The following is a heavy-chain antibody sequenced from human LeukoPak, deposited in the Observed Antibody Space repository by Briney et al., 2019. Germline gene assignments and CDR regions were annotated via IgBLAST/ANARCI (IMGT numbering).Heavy chain of an antibody. CDR2: IFSNDEK. D-gene: IGHD3-3*01. CDR1: GFSLSNARMG. Sequence: SGPTLVNPTETLTLTCTVSGFSLSNARMGVSRIRQPPGKALEWLAHIFSNDEKSYSTSLKSRLTISKDTYKSQVVLTMTNMDPVDTATYYCARTTYCDFWSGYYNFDYWGQGTLVTVSS. V-gene: IGHV2-26*01. CDR3: ARTTYCDFWSGYYNFDY. J-gene: IGHJ4*02.